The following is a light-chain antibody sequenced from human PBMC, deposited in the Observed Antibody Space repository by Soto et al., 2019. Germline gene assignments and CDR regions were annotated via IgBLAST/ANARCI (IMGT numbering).Light chain of an antibody. Sequence: DIQMTQSPSTLSTSVGDRVTITCRASQSISSWLAWYQQKPGKAPKLLIYKASTLESGVPSRFSGSGSGTEFTLTISSLQPDDFATYYCQQYNSYSYTFGQGTKVEIK. J-gene: IGKJ2*01. CDR3: QQYNSYSYT. CDR1: QSISSW. CDR2: KAS. V-gene: IGKV1-5*03.